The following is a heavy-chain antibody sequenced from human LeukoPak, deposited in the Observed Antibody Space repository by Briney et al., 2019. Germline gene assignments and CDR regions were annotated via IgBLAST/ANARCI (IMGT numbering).Heavy chain of an antibody. J-gene: IGHJ4*02. D-gene: IGHD5-24*01. CDR2: ISSSGSTI. CDR1: GFTFSDYY. CDR3: ARVSRDGYNLPDY. V-gene: IGHV3-11*01. Sequence: GGSLRLSCAASGFTFSDYYMSWIRQAPGKGLDWVSYISSSGSTIYYADSVKGRFTISRDNAKNSLYLQMDSLRAADTAVYYCARVSRDGYNLPDYWGQGTLVTVSS.